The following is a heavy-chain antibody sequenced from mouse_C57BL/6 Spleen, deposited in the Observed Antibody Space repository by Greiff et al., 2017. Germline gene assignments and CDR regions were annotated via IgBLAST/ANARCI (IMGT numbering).Heavy chain of an antibody. J-gene: IGHJ1*03. V-gene: IGHV5-9*01. CDR2: ISGGGGNT. CDR3: ARLSNWDWYFDV. D-gene: IGHD4-1*01. Sequence: DVQLVESGGGLVKPGGSLKLSCAASGFTFSSYTMSWVRQTPEKRLEWVATISGGGGNTYYPDSVKGRFTISRDNAKNTLYLQMSSLRSEDTALYYCARLSNWDWYFDVWGTGTTVTVSS. CDR1: GFTFSSYT.